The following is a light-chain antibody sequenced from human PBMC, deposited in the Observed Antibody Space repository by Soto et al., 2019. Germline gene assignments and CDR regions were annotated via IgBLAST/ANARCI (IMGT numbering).Light chain of an antibody. CDR2: RAS. CDR1: QSVSSN. V-gene: IGKV3-15*01. Sequence: EIVMTQSPATLSVSPGERATLSCRASQSVSSNLAWYQQKPGQAPRLLIHRASTRATGVPARFSGSGSGTEFTLTISSLQSEDFAVYYCQQYNNWRTFGQGTKVEIK. CDR3: QQYNNWRT. J-gene: IGKJ1*01.